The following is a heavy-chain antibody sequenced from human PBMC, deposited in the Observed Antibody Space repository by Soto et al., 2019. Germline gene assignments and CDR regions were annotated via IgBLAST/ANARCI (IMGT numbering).Heavy chain of an antibody. CDR2: MNPNSGNT. CDR3: ATGTYLRLVYYGMDV. J-gene: IGHJ6*02. CDR1: GYTFTSYD. Sequence: GASVKVSCKASGYTFTSYDINWVRQATGQGLEWMGWMNPNSGNTGYAQKFQGRVTMTRNTSISTAYMELSSLRSEDTAVYYCATGTYLRLVYYGMDVWGQGTTVAVSS. D-gene: IGHD1-1*01. V-gene: IGHV1-8*01.